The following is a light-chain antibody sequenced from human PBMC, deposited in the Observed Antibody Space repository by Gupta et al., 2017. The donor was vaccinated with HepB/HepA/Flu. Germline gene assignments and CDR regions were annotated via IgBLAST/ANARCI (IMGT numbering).Light chain of an antibody. CDR3: QQYSRSLALT. CDR2: GAS. J-gene: IGKJ4*01. V-gene: IGKV3-20*01. CDR1: QSVNNNH. Sequence: ETVLKQSPGTPSSSLGERATLFCRASQSVNNNHLAWFQQKPGQAPRLLIYGASSKATGIPARFSGSGSGTDFTLTISRLEPEDFAVYYCQQYSRSLALTFGGGSKVDIK.